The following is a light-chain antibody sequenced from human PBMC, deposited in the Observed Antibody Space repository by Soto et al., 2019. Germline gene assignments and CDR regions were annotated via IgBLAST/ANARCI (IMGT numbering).Light chain of an antibody. CDR1: QGISNY. CDR3: QRYNSAPRT. Sequence: IQMTQSPSSLSASVGDRVTITCRASQGISNYLAWYQQRPGKVPKLLIYGVSTLQSGVPSRFSGSGSETEFTFTISSLQPEDVATYYCQRYNSAPRTFGQGTKVEIK. J-gene: IGKJ1*01. V-gene: IGKV1-27*01. CDR2: GVS.